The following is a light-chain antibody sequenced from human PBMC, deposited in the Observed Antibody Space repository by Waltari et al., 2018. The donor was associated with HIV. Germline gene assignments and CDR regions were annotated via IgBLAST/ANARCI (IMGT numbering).Light chain of an antibody. CDR1: RTLLYHPTIQSY. CDR3: QPYHSVPYP. CDR2: WAS. Sequence: DVVVTQSPDSLAVSVGERATHNCKSSRTLLYHPTIQSYLAVYQQKAGQPPKLLIYWASSRAAGVPALFSGSGSGTDFALTICRLQAEDVAVYCCQPYHSVPYPFGHGTKLEI. J-gene: IGKJ2*01. V-gene: IGKV4-1*01.